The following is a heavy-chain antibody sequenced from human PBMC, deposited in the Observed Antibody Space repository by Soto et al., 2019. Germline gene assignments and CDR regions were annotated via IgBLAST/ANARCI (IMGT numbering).Heavy chain of an antibody. CDR2: IDWDDDK. J-gene: IGHJ6*02. CDR3: ARTNGKRGYSYGYYYYYYGMDV. CDR1: GFSLSTSGMC. D-gene: IGHD5-18*01. V-gene: IGHV2-70*01. Sequence: SGPTLVNPTQTLTLTCTFSGFSLSTSGMCVSWIRQPPEKALEWLALIDWDDDKYYSTSLKTRLTISKDTSKNQVVLTMTNMDPVDTATYYCARTNGKRGYSYGYYYYYYGMDVWGQGTTVTVSS.